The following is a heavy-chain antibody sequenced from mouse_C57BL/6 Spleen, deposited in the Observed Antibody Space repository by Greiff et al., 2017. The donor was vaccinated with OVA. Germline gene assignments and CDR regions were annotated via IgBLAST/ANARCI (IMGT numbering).Heavy chain of an antibody. CDR3: AREGATTVVATPFDY. CDR2: IYPSDSET. CDR1: GYTFTSYW. D-gene: IGHD1-1*01. J-gene: IGHJ2*01. Sequence: QVQLKQPGAELVRPGSSVKLSCKASGYTFTSYWMDWVKQRPGQGLEWIGNIYPSDSETHYNQKFKDKATLTVDKSSSTAYMQLSSLTSEDSAVYYCAREGATTVVATPFDYWGQGTTLTVSS. V-gene: IGHV1-61*01.